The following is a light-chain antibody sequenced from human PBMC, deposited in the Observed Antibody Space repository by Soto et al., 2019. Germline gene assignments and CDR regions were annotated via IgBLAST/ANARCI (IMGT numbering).Light chain of an antibody. CDR1: QSLSGNY. CDR2: GIY. J-gene: IGKJ2*01. CDR3: HHYGSTPYT. V-gene: IGKV3-20*01. Sequence: EIVLTQSPGTLSLSPGERATLSCRASQSLSGNYLAWYQQKPGQAPRLLIFGIYSRATGIPDRFSGSGSGKDFTLTINRLEPEDFAVYYCHHYGSTPYTFGLGTKREIK.